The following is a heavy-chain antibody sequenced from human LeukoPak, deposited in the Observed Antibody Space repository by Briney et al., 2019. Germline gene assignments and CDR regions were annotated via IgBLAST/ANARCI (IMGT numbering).Heavy chain of an antibody. Sequence: SETLSLTCTVSGGSINSGGYYWTWIRQSPGKGLEWIGNIYHSGSTYYNPSLKSRVTISVDTSKNQFSLKLTSVTAADTAVYYCARGPGYSYGYYFDYWGQGTLVTVSS. CDR3: ARGPGYSYGYYFDY. J-gene: IGHJ4*02. CDR2: IYHSGST. D-gene: IGHD5-18*01. CDR1: GGSINSGGYY. V-gene: IGHV4-31*03.